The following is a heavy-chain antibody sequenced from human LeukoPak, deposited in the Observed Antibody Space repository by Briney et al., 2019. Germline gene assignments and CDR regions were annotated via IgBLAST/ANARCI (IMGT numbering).Heavy chain of an antibody. CDR1: GYTFTGYY. CDR3: ARDPRYFSCGSCYSPPWY. Sequence: GASVKVSCTASGYTFTGYYMHWVRQAPGQGLEWMGRINPNSGGTNYAQKFQGRVTMTRDTSISTAYMELSRLRSDDTAVYYCARDPRYFSCGSCYSPPWYWGQGTLVTVSS. D-gene: IGHD2-15*01. V-gene: IGHV1-2*06. CDR2: INPNSGGT. J-gene: IGHJ4*02.